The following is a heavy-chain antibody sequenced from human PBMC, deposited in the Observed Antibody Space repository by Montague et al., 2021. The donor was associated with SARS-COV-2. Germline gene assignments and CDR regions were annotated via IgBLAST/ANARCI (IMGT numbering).Heavy chain of an antibody. D-gene: IGHD4-17*01. CDR2: TWYDGSNK. J-gene: IGHJ2*01. Sequence: SLRLSCAASGFTFSSYGMHWVRQAPGKGLEWVAVTWYDGSNKYYADSVKGRFTISRDNSKNTLYLQMNSLRAEDTAVYYCARADYGDWSLDLWGRGTLVTVSS. CDR3: ARADYGDWSLDL. CDR1: GFTFSSYG. V-gene: IGHV3-33*01.